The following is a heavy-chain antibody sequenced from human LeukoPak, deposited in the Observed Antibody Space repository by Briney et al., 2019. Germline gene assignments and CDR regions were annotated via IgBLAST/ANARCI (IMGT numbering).Heavy chain of an antibody. CDR1: GVTFSSYW. CDR3: ARGRFNYDSSGYSSFYY. J-gene: IGHJ4*02. V-gene: IGHV3-7*01. Sequence: GGSLRLPCAASGVTFSSYWMSWVRQAPGKGLEWVANTKEDGSEKYYVDSVKGRFTISRDNARNSLFLQMNSLRAEDTAVYYCARGRFNYDSSGYSSFYYWGQGTLVTVSS. CDR2: TKEDGSEK. D-gene: IGHD3-22*01.